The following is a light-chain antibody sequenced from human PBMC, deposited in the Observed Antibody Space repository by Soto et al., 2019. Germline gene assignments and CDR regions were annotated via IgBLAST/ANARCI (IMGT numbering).Light chain of an antibody. CDR2: GNN. V-gene: IGLV1-40*01. CDR3: SSYTSSSTLV. Sequence: QSVLTQPPSVSGAPGQRVSISCSGGSSNIGAGFDVHWYQQFPETAPKLLIYGNNIRPSGVPDRFSGSKSANTASLTISGLQAEDEGDYYCSSYTSSSTLVFGGGTKLTVL. J-gene: IGLJ2*01. CDR1: SSNIGAGFD.